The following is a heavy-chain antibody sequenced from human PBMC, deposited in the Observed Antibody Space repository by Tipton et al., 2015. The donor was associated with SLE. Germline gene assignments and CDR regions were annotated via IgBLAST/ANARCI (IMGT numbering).Heavy chain of an antibody. Sequence: QSGAEVKKPGASVKVSCKASGYTFTGYYMHWVRQAPGQGLEWMGRINPNSGGTNYAQKFQGRVTMTRDTSISTAYMELSRLRSDDTAVYYCARVPVRTTGGFGRFRMDVWGKGTTVTVSS. J-gene: IGHJ6*04. V-gene: IGHV1-2*06. D-gene: IGHD1-1*01. CDR1: GYTFTGYY. CDR2: INPNSGGT. CDR3: ARVPVRTTGGFGRFRMDV.